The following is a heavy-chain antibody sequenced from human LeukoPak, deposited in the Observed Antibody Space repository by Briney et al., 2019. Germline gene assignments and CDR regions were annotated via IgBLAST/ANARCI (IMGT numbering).Heavy chain of an antibody. D-gene: IGHD7-27*01. CDR3: ARGPPNWGYDY. V-gene: IGHV1-8*01. Sequence: ASVTVSCKASGYTFTSYDFNWVRQATGQRPEWMGWMSPNSGDTGYARKFQDRVTMTRNASISTAYMELSSLRSDDTAVYYCARGPPNWGYDYWGPGTLVTVSS. CDR2: MSPNSGDT. CDR1: GYTFTSYD. J-gene: IGHJ4*02.